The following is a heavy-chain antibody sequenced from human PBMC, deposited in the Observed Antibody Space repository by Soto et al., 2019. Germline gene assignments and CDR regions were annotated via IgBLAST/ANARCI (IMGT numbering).Heavy chain of an antibody. CDR3: ARGGIAARILDY. CDR2: INHSGDA. D-gene: IGHD6-6*01. CDR1: GGSFFGYY. Sequence: SETLSLTCAVYGGSFFGYYWSWIRQPPGKGLERIGEINHSGDANYNPSLKSRVTVSMDTSKNQFSLSLRSVTAADTAVYYCARGGIAARILDYWGQGTLVTVSS. J-gene: IGHJ4*02. V-gene: IGHV4-34*01.